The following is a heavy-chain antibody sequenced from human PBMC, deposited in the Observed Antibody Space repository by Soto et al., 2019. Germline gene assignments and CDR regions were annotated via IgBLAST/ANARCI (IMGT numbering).Heavy chain of an antibody. CDR2: ITSSTGYI. V-gene: IGHV3-21*01. CDR1: GFTFSSYS. D-gene: IGHD1-26*01. J-gene: IGHJ4*02. CDR3: ARMRGSYDLDY. Sequence: EVQLVESGGGLVKPGGSLRLSCAASGFTFSSYSMNWVRQAPGKGLEWVSSITSSTGYIDYADSVKGRFTISRDNAKNSLYLQMNSLRAEDTAVYYCARMRGSYDLDYGGQGTLVTVSS.